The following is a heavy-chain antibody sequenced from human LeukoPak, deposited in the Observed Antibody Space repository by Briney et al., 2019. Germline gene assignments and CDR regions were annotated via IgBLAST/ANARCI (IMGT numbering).Heavy chain of an antibody. V-gene: IGHV4-59*01. CDR1: GGSFSGYY. CDR2: IYYSGNT. J-gene: IGHJ4*02. Sequence: SETLSLTCAVYGGSFSGYYWSWIRQPPGKGLEWVGYIYYSGNTNYNPSLKSRVSISVDTSKNQISLSLSSVTAADTAVYYCARAGYSSGWHGGGFDYWGQGTLVTVSS. CDR3: ARAGYSSGWHGGGFDY. D-gene: IGHD6-19*01.